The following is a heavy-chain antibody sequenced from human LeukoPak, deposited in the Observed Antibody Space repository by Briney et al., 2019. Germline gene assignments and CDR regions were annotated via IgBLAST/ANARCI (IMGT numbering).Heavy chain of an antibody. Sequence: GGSLRLSCAASGFTFSSYWMSWVRQAPGKGLEWVASIKQDGSEKYYVDSVKGRFTISRDNAKNSLYLQMNSLRAEDTAVYYCARSYYYDSSGHIPCGYWGQGTLVTVSS. CDR3: ARSYYYDSSGHIPCGY. CDR1: GFTFSSYW. V-gene: IGHV3-7*01. CDR2: IKQDGSEK. J-gene: IGHJ4*02. D-gene: IGHD3-22*01.